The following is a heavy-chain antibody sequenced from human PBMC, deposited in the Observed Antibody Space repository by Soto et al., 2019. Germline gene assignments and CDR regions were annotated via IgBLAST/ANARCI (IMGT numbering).Heavy chain of an antibody. J-gene: IGHJ6*02. CDR3: ARTGIAAAGNYYYYYGMDV. CDR2: IYYSGST. Sequence: SETLSLTCTVSGGSISSSSYYWGWIRQPPGKGLEWIGSIYYSGSTYYNPSLKSRVTISVDTSKNQFSLKLSSVTAADTAVYYCARTGIAAAGNYYYYYGMDVWGQETTVTVSS. V-gene: IGHV4-39*01. D-gene: IGHD6-13*01. CDR1: GGSISSSSYY.